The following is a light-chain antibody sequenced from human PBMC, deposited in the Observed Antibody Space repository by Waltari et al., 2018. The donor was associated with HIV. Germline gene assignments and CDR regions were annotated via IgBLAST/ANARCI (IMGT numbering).Light chain of an antibody. V-gene: IGKV1-33*01. CDR3: QQYDNLPIFT. Sequence: DIQMTQSPSSLSASVGDRVTITCQASQDISNYLNWYQQKPGKAPKLLIYDASNLETGVPSRFSGSGSGTDFTFTISSLQPEDIATYYCQQYDNLPIFTFGPGTKVDLK. CDR1: QDISNY. CDR2: DAS. J-gene: IGKJ3*01.